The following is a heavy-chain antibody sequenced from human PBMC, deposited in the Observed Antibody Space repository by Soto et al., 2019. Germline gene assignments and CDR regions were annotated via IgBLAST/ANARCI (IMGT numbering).Heavy chain of an antibody. J-gene: IGHJ6*02. Sequence: GGSMRLSCAASGFTFSSYGMHWVRQAPGKGLEWVAVISYDGSNKYYADSVKGRFTISRDNSKNTLYLQMNSLRAEDRAVYYCANDHASTVEVVTPAGMDVCGQGTTVTVSS. V-gene: IGHV3-30*18. CDR3: ANDHASTVEVVTPAGMDV. D-gene: IGHD2-21*01. CDR2: ISYDGSNK. CDR1: GFTFSSYG.